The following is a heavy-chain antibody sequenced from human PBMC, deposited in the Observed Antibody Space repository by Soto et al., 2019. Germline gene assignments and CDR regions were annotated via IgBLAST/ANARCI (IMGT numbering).Heavy chain of an antibody. J-gene: IGHJ4*02. CDR3: AKDLSVWGSPIDY. CDR2: ISGSGGST. Sequence: GGSLRLSCPASGFTFSSYAMSWVRQAPGKGLEWVSAISGSGGSTYYADSVKGRFTISRDNSKNTLYLQMNSLRAEDTAVYYCAKDLSVWGSPIDYWGQGTLVTVSS. D-gene: IGHD3-16*01. V-gene: IGHV3-23*01. CDR1: GFTFSSYA.